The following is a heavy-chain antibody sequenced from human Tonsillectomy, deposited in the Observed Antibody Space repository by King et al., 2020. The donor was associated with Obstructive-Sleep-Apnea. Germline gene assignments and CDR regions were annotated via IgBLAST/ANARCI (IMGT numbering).Heavy chain of an antibody. Sequence: VQLVESGGGLVQPGGSLRLSCAASGFTFSSYAMSWVRQAPGKGLEWVSAISGSGGSTYYADSVKGRFTISRDNPKNTLYLQMNSLRAEDTAVYYCAKGRKHIVVVTAIEQDYWGQGTLVTVSS. D-gene: IGHD2-21*02. J-gene: IGHJ4*02. CDR1: GFTFSSYA. CDR3: AKGRKHIVVVTAIEQDY. CDR2: ISGSGGST. V-gene: IGHV3-23*04.